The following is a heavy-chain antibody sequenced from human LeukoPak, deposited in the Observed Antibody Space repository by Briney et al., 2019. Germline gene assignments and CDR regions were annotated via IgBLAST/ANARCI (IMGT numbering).Heavy chain of an antibody. V-gene: IGHV3-23*01. CDR2: ISGSGGST. D-gene: IGHD2-2*01. CDR1: GFTSSSYA. J-gene: IGHJ4*02. CDR3: VKVGAAIVVVPAADAFDY. Sequence: GGSLRLSCAASGFTSSSYAMSWVRQAPGKGLEWVSGISGSGGSTYYADSVKGRFTISRDNYKNTPYLQMNSLRAEDRAVYYCVKVGAAIVVVPAADAFDYWGQGTLVTVCS.